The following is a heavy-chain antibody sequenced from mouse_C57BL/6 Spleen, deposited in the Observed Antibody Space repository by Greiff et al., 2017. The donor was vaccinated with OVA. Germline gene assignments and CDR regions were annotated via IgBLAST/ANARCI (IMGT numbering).Heavy chain of an antibody. CDR2: ISDGGSYT. D-gene: IGHD2-3*01. CDR1: GFTFSSYA. V-gene: IGHV5-4*03. J-gene: IGHJ2*01. Sequence: EVMLVESGGGLVKPGGSLKLSCAASGFTFSSYAMSWVRQTPEKRLEWVATISDGGSYTYYPDNVKGRFTISRDNAKNNLYLQMSHLKSEDTAMYYCARGGMVAYYFDYWGQGTTLTVSS. CDR3: ARGGMVAYYFDY.